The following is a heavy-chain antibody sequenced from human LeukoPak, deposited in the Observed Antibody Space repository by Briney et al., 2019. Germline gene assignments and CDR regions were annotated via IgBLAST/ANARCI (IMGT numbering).Heavy chain of an antibody. D-gene: IGHD6-19*01. CDR3: ARNSAVATSRSWFDP. V-gene: IGHV4-59*08. Sequence: PSETLSLTCSVFDGSISNYYWSWIRQPPGKGLEWIGYAYYSGSTTYNPSLESRVTISVDTSKNQFSLKLTAVTAANTAVYYCARNSAVATSRSWFDPWGQGTLVTVSS. J-gene: IGHJ5*02. CDR1: DGSISNYY. CDR2: AYYSGST.